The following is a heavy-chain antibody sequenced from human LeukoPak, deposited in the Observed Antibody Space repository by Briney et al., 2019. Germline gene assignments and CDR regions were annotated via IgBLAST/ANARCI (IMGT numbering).Heavy chain of an antibody. D-gene: IGHD5-12*01. CDR1: GGTFSSYA. CDR2: IIPIFGTA. CDR3: AREGPIVATTYYYGMDV. Sequence: ASVKVSCKASGGTFSSYAIGWVRQAPGQGLEWMGGIIPIFGTANYAQKFQGRVTITADESTSTAYMELSSLRSEDTAVYYCAREGPIVATTYYYGMDVWGQGTTVTVSS. J-gene: IGHJ6*02. V-gene: IGHV1-69*13.